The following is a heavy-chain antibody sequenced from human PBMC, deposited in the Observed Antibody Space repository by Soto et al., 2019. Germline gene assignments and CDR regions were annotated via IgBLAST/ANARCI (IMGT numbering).Heavy chain of an antibody. D-gene: IGHD1-1*01. J-gene: IGHJ4*02. CDR1: GYAFTTYG. CDR2: ISAHNGNT. V-gene: IGHV1-18*01. CDR3: ARGRYGDY. Sequence: QVHLVQSGAEVKKPGASVKVSCKGSGYAFTTYGITWVRQAPGQGLEWMGWISAHNGNTKYAQKLQGRVTVTRDTSTSTAYMERRSLRSDDTAVYYCARGRYGDYWGQGALVTVSS.